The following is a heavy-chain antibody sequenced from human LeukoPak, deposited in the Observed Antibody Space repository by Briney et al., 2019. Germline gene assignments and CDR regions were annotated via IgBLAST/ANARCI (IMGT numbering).Heavy chain of an antibody. J-gene: IGHJ6*03. CDR2: IYTSGST. D-gene: IGHD3-3*01. CDR1: GGSISSYY. CDR3: ARDSAPFWNGYPYYYYYYMDV. V-gene: IGHV4-4*07. Sequence: PSETLSLTCTVSGGSISSYYWSWIRQPAGKGLEWIGRIYTSGSTNYNPSLKSRVTMSVDTSKNQFSLKLSSVTAADTAVYYCARDSAPFWNGYPYYYYYYMDVWGKGTTVTVFS.